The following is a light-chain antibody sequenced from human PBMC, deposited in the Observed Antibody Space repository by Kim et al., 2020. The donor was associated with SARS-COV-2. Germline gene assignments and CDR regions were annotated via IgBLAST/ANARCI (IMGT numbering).Light chain of an antibody. CDR3: QSYDNRNPWV. CDR1: SGSIASNY. J-gene: IGLJ3*02. V-gene: IGLV6-57*01. Sequence: NFMLTQPHSVSESPGKTVTISCTRTSGSIASNYVQWYQQRPGSSPSIVIFGDNQRPSGVPDRFSGSVDGSSNSASLTISGLKAEDEADYYCQSYDNRNPWVFGGGTKLTVL. CDR2: GDN.